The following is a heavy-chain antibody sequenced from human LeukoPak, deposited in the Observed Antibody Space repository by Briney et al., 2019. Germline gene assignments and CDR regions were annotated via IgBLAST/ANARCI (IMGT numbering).Heavy chain of an antibody. D-gene: IGHD1-26*01. CDR1: GYTFTSYY. J-gene: IGHJ6*02. V-gene: IGHV1-46*01. CDR3: ARVFGSAVDYYYYGMDV. Sequence: GASVKVSCKASGYTFTSYYMHWVRQAPGQGLEWMGIINPSGGSTSYAQKFQGRVTMTRDTSTSTVYMELSSLRSEDTAVYYCARVFGSAVDYYYYGMDVWGQGTTVTVSS. CDR2: INPSGGST.